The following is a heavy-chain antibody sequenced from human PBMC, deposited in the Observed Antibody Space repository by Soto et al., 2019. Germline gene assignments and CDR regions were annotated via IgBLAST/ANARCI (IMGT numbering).Heavy chain of an antibody. CDR2: IFPSGNT. CDR1: GGSINNYY. J-gene: IGHJ6*02. Sequence: NPSETLSLTCTISGGSINNYYWSWIRQPAGKGLEWIGRIFPSGNTSYNPSLKSRVIMSVDTSKNQFSLNLNSVTAADTAVYYCARGSLTMDVWGQGTTVTVSS. V-gene: IGHV4-4*07. D-gene: IGHD3-10*01. CDR3: ARGSLTMDV.